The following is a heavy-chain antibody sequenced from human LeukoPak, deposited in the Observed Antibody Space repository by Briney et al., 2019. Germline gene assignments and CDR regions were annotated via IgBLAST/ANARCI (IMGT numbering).Heavy chain of an antibody. CDR2: IYPDDSDT. V-gene: IGHV5-51*01. CDR3: ARGAYGSGSYYNYYGMDV. J-gene: IGHJ6*02. Sequence: GESLKISCKGSGYSFGNRWIGWVRQMPGKGLEWMGIIYPDDSDTIYSPSFEGQVTISADKSISTAYLQWSSLKASDTAMYYCARGAYGSGSYYNYYGMDVWGQGTTVNVSS. D-gene: IGHD3-10*01. CDR1: GYSFGNRW.